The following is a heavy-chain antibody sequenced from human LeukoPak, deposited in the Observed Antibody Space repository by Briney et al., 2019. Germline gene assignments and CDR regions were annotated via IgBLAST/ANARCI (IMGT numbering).Heavy chain of an antibody. Sequence: GGSLRLSCAASGFTFSSYWMSWVRQAPGKGLEWVANIKQDGSEKYYVDSVKGRFTISRDNAKNSLYLQMNSLRAEDTAVYYCARVEQWLVRPNYYCYYGMDVWGQGTTVTVSS. CDR1: GFTFSSYW. V-gene: IGHV3-7*03. CDR3: ARVEQWLVRPNYYCYYGMDV. CDR2: IKQDGSEK. D-gene: IGHD6-19*01. J-gene: IGHJ6*02.